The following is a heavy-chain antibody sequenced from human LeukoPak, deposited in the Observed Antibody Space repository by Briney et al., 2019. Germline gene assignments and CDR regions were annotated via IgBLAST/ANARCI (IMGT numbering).Heavy chain of an antibody. CDR3: ARDLAARPSLGIDY. Sequence: ASVKVSCKASGYTFTSYGISWVRQAPGQGLEWMGWINAYNGNTNYAQKLQGRVTMTTDTSTSTAYMELRSLRSDDTAVYYCARDLAARPSLGIDYWGQGTLVTVSS. D-gene: IGHD6-6*01. V-gene: IGHV1-18*01. CDR2: INAYNGNT. J-gene: IGHJ4*02. CDR1: GYTFTSYG.